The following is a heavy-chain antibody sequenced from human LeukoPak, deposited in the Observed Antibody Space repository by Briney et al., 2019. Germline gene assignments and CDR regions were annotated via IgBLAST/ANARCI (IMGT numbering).Heavy chain of an antibody. J-gene: IGHJ5*02. V-gene: IGHV4-4*02. D-gene: IGHD6-19*01. CDR2: IYHSGST. Sequence: SETLSLTCAVSGGSISSSNWWSWVRQPPGKGLEWIGEIYHSGSTNYNPSLKSRVTISVDKSKNQFSLKLSSVTAADTAVYYCARVRKQWLVRIGWFDPWGQGTLVTVSS. CDR1: GGSISSSNW. CDR3: ARVRKQWLVRIGWFDP.